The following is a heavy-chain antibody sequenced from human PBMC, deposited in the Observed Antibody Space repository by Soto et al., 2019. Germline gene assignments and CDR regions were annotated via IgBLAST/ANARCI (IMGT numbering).Heavy chain of an antibody. Sequence: SETLSLTCTVSGGSISSSGYYWSWIRXHPGKGLEWIGNIYYSGSTYYNPSLKSRLTISVDTSKNQFSLKLSSVTAADTAVYYCARERLTYYYDSSAYLFDYWGQGTLVTVSS. CDR1: GGSISSSGYY. CDR2: IYYSGST. V-gene: IGHV4-31*03. CDR3: ARERLTYYYDSSAYLFDY. D-gene: IGHD3-22*01. J-gene: IGHJ4*02.